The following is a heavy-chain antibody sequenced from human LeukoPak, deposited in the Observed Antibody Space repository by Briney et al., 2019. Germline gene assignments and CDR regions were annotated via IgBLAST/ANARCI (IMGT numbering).Heavy chain of an antibody. V-gene: IGHV1-2*02. CDR1: GYTFTGYY. J-gene: IGHJ6*02. CDR3: ARQYCSSTSCTISYYYYYGMDV. CDR2: INPNSGGT. D-gene: IGHD2-2*01. Sequence: GASVKVSCKASGYTFTGYYMHWVRQAPGQGLEWMGWINPNSGGTNYAQKFQGRVTMTRDTSISTAYMELSRLRSDDTAVYYCARQYCSSTSCTISYYYYYGMDVWAKGPRSPSP.